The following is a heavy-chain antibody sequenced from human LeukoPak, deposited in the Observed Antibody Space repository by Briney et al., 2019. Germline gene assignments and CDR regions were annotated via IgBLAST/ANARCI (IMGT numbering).Heavy chain of an antibody. CDR2: IYYSGST. CDR1: GGSISSYY. Sequence: SETLSLTCTVSGGSISSYYWSWIRQPPGKGLEWIGYIYYSGSTNYNPSLKSRVTISVDTSKNQFSLKLSSVTAADTAVYYCARDLGGYPFFMDVWGRGTTVIVSS. D-gene: IGHD2-15*01. J-gene: IGHJ6*03. V-gene: IGHV4-59*12. CDR3: ARDLGGYPFFMDV.